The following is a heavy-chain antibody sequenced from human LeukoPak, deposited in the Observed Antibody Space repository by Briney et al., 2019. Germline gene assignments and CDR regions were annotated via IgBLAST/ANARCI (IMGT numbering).Heavy chain of an antibody. V-gene: IGHV4-39*01. Sequence: SETLSLTCAVSGGSISSSSYYWGWIRQPPGKGLEWIGSIYYSGSTYYNPSLKSRVTISVDTSKNQFSLKLSSVTAADTAVYYCATMDTAMVNYRGQGTLVTVSS. CDR1: GGSISSSSYY. J-gene: IGHJ4*02. D-gene: IGHD5-18*01. CDR2: IYYSGST. CDR3: ATMDTAMVNY.